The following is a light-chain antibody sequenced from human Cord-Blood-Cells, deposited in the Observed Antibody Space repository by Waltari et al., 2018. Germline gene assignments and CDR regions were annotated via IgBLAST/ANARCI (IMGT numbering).Light chain of an antibody. Sequence: QSALTQPASVSGSPGQSITIPCTGTSSSVGGYNYVPWYQQHPGKAPKLMIYDVSKRPPGVSNRFSGSKSGNTASLTISGLQAEDEADYYCSSYTSSSTWVFGGGTKLTVL. CDR3: SSYTSSSTWV. CDR1: SSSVGGYNY. J-gene: IGLJ3*02. CDR2: DVS. V-gene: IGLV2-14*01.